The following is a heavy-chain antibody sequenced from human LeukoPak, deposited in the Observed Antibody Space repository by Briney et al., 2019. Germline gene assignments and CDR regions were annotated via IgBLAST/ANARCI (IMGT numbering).Heavy chain of an antibody. J-gene: IGHJ3*02. V-gene: IGHV4-38-2*02. CDR1: GYSISSSYY. CDR3: AREITPPIYGDLLPDAFDI. CDR2: IYYSGST. D-gene: IGHD4-17*01. Sequence: KASETLSLTCTVSGYSISSSYYWGWIRQPPGKGLEWIGSIYYSGSTYYNPSLKSRVTISVDTSKNQFSLKLSSVTAADTAVYYCAREITPPIYGDLLPDAFDIWGQGTMVTVSS.